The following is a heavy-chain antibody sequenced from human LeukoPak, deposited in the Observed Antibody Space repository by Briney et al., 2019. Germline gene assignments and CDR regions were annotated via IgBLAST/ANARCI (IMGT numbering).Heavy chain of an antibody. V-gene: IGHV3-53*01. CDR1: GFTVSSNY. J-gene: IGHJ4*02. CDR2: IYSGGST. D-gene: IGHD3-22*01. CDR3: AKALPYYYDSSGYYCDY. Sequence: PGGSLRLSCAASGFTVSSNYMSWVRQAPGKGLEWVSVIYSGGSTYYADSVKGRFTISRDNSKNTLYLQMNSLRAEDTAVYYCAKALPYYYDSSGYYCDYWGQGTLVTVSS.